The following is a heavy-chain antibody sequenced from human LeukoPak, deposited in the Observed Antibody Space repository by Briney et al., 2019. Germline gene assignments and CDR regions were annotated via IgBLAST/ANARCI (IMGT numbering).Heavy chain of an antibody. Sequence: SVKVSCKASRGTFSSYAISWVRQAPGQGLEWMGRIIPIFGTANYAQKFHGRVTITTNESTSTAYMELSSLRSEDTAVYYCARDLATLGFDYWGQGTLVTVSS. CDR1: RGTFSSYA. CDR2: IIPIFGTA. CDR3: ARDLATLGFDY. D-gene: IGHD4-23*01. J-gene: IGHJ4*02. V-gene: IGHV1-69*05.